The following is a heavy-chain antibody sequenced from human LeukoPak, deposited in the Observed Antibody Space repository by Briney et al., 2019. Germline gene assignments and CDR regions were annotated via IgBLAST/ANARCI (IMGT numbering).Heavy chain of an antibody. CDR1: GFTFSSYD. V-gene: IGHV3-13*01. D-gene: IGHD4-23*01. Sequence: GGSLRLSCAASGFTFSSYDMPWVRQATGKGLEWVSAIGTAGDTYYPGSVKGRFTISREDAKNSLYLQMNSLRAGDTAVYYCARGGTRGWDYGGNRGNWYFDLWGRGTLVTVSS. J-gene: IGHJ2*01. CDR3: ARGGTRGWDYGGNRGNWYFDL. CDR2: IGTAGDT.